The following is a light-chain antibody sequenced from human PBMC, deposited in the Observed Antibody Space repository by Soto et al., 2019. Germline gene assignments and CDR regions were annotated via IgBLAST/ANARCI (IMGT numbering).Light chain of an antibody. CDR1: QSVRSSY. Sequence: EIVLTQSPDILSLSPGERATLSCRASQSVRSSYLAWYQQRPGPAPRLLIYGASSRATGIPDRFSGDGSGTDFTLTISRLEPEDFAVYYCQQYGRSPGYTFGQGTKLEIK. J-gene: IGKJ2*01. CDR3: QQYGRSPGYT. CDR2: GAS. V-gene: IGKV3-20*01.